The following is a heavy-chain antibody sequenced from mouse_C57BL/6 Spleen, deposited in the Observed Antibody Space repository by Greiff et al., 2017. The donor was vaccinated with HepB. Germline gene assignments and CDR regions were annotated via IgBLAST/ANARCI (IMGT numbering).Heavy chain of an antibody. CDR2: IDPSDSYT. V-gene: IGHV1-50*01. CDR3: ARGTKLFYFDY. J-gene: IGHJ2*01. CDR1: GYTFTSYW. Sequence: VKLMESGAELVKPGASVKLSCKASGYTFTSYWMQWVKQRPGQGLEWIGEIDPSDSYTNYNQKFKGKATLTVDTSSSTAYMQLSSLTSEDSAVYYCARGTKLFYFDYWGQGTTLTVSS. D-gene: IGHD1-3*01.